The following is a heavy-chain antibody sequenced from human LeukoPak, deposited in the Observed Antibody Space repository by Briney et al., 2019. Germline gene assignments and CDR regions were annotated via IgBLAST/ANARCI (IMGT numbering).Heavy chain of an antibody. CDR1: GGTFGSFA. V-gene: IGHV1-69*01. J-gene: IGHJ3*02. Sequence: GASVTVSCKTSGGTFGSFAIAWLRQAPGQGLEWMGGVVPIFATTNYAQEFQGRVSITADESTSTAYMELRSLRSDDTAVYYCTRDLGLFPILEWLHHDAFDIWGQGTMVIVSS. CDR2: VVPIFATT. D-gene: IGHD3-3*01. CDR3: TRDLGLFPILEWLHHDAFDI.